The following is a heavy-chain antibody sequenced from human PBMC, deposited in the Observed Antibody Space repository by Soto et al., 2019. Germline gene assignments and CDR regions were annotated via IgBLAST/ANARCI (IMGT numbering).Heavy chain of an antibody. CDR1: GSTFSSYE. V-gene: IGHV3-21*01. Sequence: ESGGGLVKPGGSLRLSCAASGSTFSSYEMNWVRQTPGNGLEWVSSISNSSDYIYYADSVKGRSTISRDKAKNSLYLQMNSLRAEDTAIYYCAGIYATRDWFDPWCQGTLVIVSS. J-gene: IGHJ5*02. D-gene: IGHD2-2*01. CDR2: ISNSSDYI. CDR3: AGIYATRDWFDP.